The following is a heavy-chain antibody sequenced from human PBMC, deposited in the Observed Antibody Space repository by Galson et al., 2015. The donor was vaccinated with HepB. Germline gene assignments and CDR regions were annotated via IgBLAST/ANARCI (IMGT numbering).Heavy chain of an antibody. D-gene: IGHD1-7*01. CDR2: IYTSGST. CDR3: ASPQNYGDAFDI. V-gene: IGHV4-4*07. Sequence: ETLSLTCTVSGGSISSYYWSWIRQPAGKGLEWIGRIYTSGSTNYNPSLKSRVTMSVDTSKNQFSLKLSSVTAADTAVYYCASPQNYGDAFDIWGQGTMVTVSS. J-gene: IGHJ3*02. CDR1: GGSISSYY.